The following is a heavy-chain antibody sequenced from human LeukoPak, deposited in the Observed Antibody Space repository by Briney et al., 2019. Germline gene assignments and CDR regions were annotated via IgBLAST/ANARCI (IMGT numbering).Heavy chain of an antibody. J-gene: IGHJ5*02. CDR3: ARDGSGSYRHWFDP. D-gene: IGHD3-10*01. Sequence: SETLSLTCTVSGGSISSYYWSWIRQPPGKGLEWIGYIYYSGSTNYNPSLKSRVTISVDTSKNQFSLKLSSVTAADTAVYYCARDGSGSYRHWFDPWGQGTLVTVSS. CDR1: GGSISSYY. V-gene: IGHV4-59*01. CDR2: IYYSGST.